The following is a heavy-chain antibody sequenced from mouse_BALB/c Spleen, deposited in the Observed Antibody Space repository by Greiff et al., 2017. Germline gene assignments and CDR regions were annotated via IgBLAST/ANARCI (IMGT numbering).Heavy chain of an antibody. J-gene: IGHJ2*01. Sequence: VQLQQSGAELVRSGASVKLSCTASGFNIKDYYMHWVKQRPEQGLEWIGWIDPENGDTEYAPKFQGKATMTADTSSNTAYLQLSSLTSKDTAVYYCNRETSYYFDYWGQGTTLTVSS. CDR1: GFNIKDYY. CDR3: NRETSYYFDY. CDR2: IDPENGDT. V-gene: IGHV14-4*02.